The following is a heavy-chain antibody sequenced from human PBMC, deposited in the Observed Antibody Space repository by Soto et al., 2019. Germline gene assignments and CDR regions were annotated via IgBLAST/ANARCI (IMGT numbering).Heavy chain of an antibody. CDR3: ARAEPPLWFVSDS. CDR1: GGSISSGGYY. CDR2: IYYSGST. V-gene: IGHV4-31*03. J-gene: IGHJ4*02. D-gene: IGHD3-10*01. Sequence: QVQLQESGPGLVKPSQTLSLTCTVSGGSISSGGYYWSWIRQHPGKGLEWIGYIYYSGSTYYIPSLKSRVPRSVDTSKNQCSLNLSSVTAADTAVYYCARAEPPLWFVSDSWGQGTLVTVSS.